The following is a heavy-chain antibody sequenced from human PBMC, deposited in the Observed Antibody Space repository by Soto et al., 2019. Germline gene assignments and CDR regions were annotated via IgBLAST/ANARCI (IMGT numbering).Heavy chain of an antibody. J-gene: IGHJ4*02. V-gene: IGHV1-3*01. Sequence: ASVKVSCKASGYTFTSYDMHWVRQAPGQRLEWMGRINVINGNAYYSQRFQGRATFTRDTSASTGYMELSSLISGDTAVYYCVVSRWWWAFHYWGQGTVGTVSS. CDR1: GYTFTSYD. CDR2: INVINGNA. CDR3: VVSRWWWAFHY. D-gene: IGHD2-21*01.